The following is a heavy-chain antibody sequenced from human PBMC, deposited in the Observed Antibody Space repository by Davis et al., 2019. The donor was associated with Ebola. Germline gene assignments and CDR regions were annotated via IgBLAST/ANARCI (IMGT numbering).Heavy chain of an antibody. Sequence: GESLKISCAASGFTFDNFWMSWVRQTPGKGLEWVAFIQYGGTKEFYAESVKGRFTISRDNSKNTLYLQMNSLRAEDTAVYYCMKVRYYSTWRGGFDSWGQGALVTVSS. CDR2: IQYGGTKE. D-gene: IGHD2-2*01. CDR1: GFTFDNFW. V-gene: IGHV3-30*02. CDR3: MKVRYYSTWRGGFDS. J-gene: IGHJ4*02.